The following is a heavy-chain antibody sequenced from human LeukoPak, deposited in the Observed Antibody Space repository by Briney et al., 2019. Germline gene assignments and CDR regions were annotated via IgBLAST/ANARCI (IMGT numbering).Heavy chain of an antibody. J-gene: IGHJ3*02. CDR3: ARGRYDNTGYYIYDSFDI. V-gene: IGHV3-53*01. CDR1: GFTVSSIY. CDR2: LYSGGST. Sequence: PGGSLRLSCAASGFTVSSIYMSSGRQAPGKGLERVSVLYSGGSTYYADSVKGRFTISRDNSKNTLYLEMNSLRAEDTAVYYCARGRYDNTGYYIYDSFDIWGQGTMVTVSS. D-gene: IGHD3-22*01.